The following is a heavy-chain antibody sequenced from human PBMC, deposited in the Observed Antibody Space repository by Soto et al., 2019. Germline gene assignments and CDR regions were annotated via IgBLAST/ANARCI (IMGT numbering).Heavy chain of an antibody. CDR1: GVTFDSFT. CDR3: AREDDTTGHYSWFDP. CDR2: FVPMFGSA. Sequence: QVQLEQSGPELKKPGSSVKASCKPSGVTFDSFTFSWVRQAPGQGLEWMGGFVPMFGSASVAQRFQGRVRITADASTGTGYMELSDLRSDDSAIYYCAREDDTTGHYSWFDPWGPGTLVTVSS. D-gene: IGHD3-9*01. V-gene: IGHV1-69*01. J-gene: IGHJ5*02.